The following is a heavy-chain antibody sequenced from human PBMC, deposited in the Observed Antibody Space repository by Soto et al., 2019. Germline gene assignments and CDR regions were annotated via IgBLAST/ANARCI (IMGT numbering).Heavy chain of an antibody. J-gene: IGHJ5*02. D-gene: IGHD3-3*01. Sequence: QVQLVQSGAEVRQPGASVKVSCKASGYTFSSYGISWVRQAPGQGLEWMGWISAYNGNTKNAQNLQGRVTLTTDTSTSTAYMELRSLRYDDTAVYFCARGEDFWSGYRWFDPWGQGTLVTVSS. V-gene: IGHV1-18*01. CDR2: ISAYNGNT. CDR1: GYTFSSYG. CDR3: ARGEDFWSGYRWFDP.